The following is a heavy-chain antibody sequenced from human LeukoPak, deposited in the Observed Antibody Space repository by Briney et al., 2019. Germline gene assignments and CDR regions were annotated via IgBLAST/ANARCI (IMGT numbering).Heavy chain of an antibody. J-gene: IGHJ5*02. Sequence: GGSLRLSCAASGFTFSSYSMNWVRQAPGKGLEWVSSISSSSSYIYYADSVKGRFTISRDNAKNSLYLQMNSLRAEDTAVYYCARVMPIVVVVAATPWSSWFDPWGQGTLVTVSS. D-gene: IGHD2-15*01. CDR3: ARVMPIVVVVAATPWSSWFDP. CDR2: ISSSSSYI. V-gene: IGHV3-21*01. CDR1: GFTFSSYS.